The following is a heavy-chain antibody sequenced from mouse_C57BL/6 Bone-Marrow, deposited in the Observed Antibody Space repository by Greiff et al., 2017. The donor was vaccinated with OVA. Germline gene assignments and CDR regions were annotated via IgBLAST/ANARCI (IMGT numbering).Heavy chain of an antibody. J-gene: IGHJ4*01. CDR3: AIYEDDYYAMDY. V-gene: IGHV1-61*01. D-gene: IGHD1-1*01. CDR1: GYTFTSYW. CDR2: IYPSDSET. Sequence: QVQLQQPGAELVRPGSSVKLSCKASGYTFTSYWMDWVKQRPGQGLEWIGNIYPSDSETHYNQKFKDKATLTVVKSSSTAYMQLSRLTSEDSEVYYGAIYEDDYYAMDYWGQGTAVTVSA.